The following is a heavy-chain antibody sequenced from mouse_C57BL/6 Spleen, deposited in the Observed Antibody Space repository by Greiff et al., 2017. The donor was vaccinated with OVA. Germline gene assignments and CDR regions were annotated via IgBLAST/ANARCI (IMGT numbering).Heavy chain of an antibody. D-gene: IGHD2-3*01. CDR1: GYTFTSYW. CDR2: IDPSDSYT. Sequence: VQLQQPGAELVMPGASVKLSCKASGYTFTSYWMHWVKQRPGQGLEWIGEIDPSDSYTNYNQKFKGKSTLTVDKSSSTAYMQLSSLTSEDSAVYYCARGHDGYFDYWGQGTTLTVSS. CDR3: ARGHDGYFDY. J-gene: IGHJ2*01. V-gene: IGHV1-69*01.